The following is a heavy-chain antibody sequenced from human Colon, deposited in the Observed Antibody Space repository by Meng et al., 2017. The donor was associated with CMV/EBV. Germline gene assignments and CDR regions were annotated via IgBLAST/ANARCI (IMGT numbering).Heavy chain of an antibody. CDR3: ARGQIGLDP. V-gene: IGHV1-8*03. CDR1: GYTFNIYH. Sequence: ASVMVSCKASGYTFNIYHIHWVRQATGQGLEWMGWMNPNSGNTGYAKKFQGRVTITRNTSISTAYMELSSLRSEETAVYYCARGQIGLDPWGQGTLVTVSS. J-gene: IGHJ5*02. D-gene: IGHD2/OR15-2a*01. CDR2: MNPNSGNT.